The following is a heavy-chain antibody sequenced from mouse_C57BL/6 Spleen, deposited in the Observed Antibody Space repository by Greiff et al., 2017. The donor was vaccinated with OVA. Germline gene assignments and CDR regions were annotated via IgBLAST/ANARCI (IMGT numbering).Heavy chain of an antibody. V-gene: IGHV5-16*01. CDR1: GFTFSDYY. J-gene: IGHJ1*03. Sequence: DVMLVESEGGLVQPGSSMKLSCTASGFTFSDYYMVWVRQVPEKALEWVANINYDVSSTYYLESLKSRFIISRDNARNILYLQMNSLKSEDTATYYCAREDDGSSYGYSDVWGTGTTVTDSS. D-gene: IGHD1-1*01. CDR3: AREDDGSSYGYSDV. CDR2: INYDVSST.